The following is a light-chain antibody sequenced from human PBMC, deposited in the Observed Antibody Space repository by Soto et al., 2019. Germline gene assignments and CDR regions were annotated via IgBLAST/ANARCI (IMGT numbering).Light chain of an antibody. Sequence: DIQMTQSPSTLSASVGDRVTITCRASQSISSWLAWYQQKPGKAPKLLIYQASSLQSGVPSRFSGSGSGTEFTLTISRLQADDFATYYCQQCNTYSGRTFGQGTKVDIK. V-gene: IGKV1-5*03. CDR1: QSISSW. J-gene: IGKJ1*01. CDR3: QQCNTYSGRT. CDR2: QAS.